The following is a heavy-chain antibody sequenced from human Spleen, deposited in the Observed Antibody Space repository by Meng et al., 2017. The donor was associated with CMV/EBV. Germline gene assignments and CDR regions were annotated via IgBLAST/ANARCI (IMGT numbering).Heavy chain of an antibody. D-gene: IGHD3-16*01. J-gene: IGHJ4*02. Sequence: SETLSLTCTVSGGSISSGGYYWSWIRQHPGKGLEWIGYIYYSGSTYYNPSLKSRVTISVDTSKNQFSLKLSSVTAADTAVYYCARVGARGPFDYWGQGTLVTVSS. CDR2: IYYSGST. CDR3: ARVGARGPFDY. CDR1: GGSISSGGYY. V-gene: IGHV4-31*03.